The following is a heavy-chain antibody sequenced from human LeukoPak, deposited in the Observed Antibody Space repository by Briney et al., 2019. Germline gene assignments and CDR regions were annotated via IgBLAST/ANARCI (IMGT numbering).Heavy chain of an antibody. CDR3: ARDGAAAAGRYFDY. CDR2: ISTTSAYI. D-gene: IGHD6-13*01. J-gene: IGHJ4*02. CDR1: GFTFSSYA. Sequence: GGSLRLSCAASGFTFSSYAMNWVRQAPGKGLEWVSSISTTSAYIYYADSVKGRLTTSRDNAKSSLYLEMNSLRAEDTAVYYCARDGAAAAGRYFDYWGQGSLVTVSS. V-gene: IGHV3-21*01.